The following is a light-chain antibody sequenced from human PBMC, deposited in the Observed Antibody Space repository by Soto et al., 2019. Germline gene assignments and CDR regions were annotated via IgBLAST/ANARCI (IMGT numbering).Light chain of an antibody. CDR3: HQYGTSPLT. V-gene: IGKV3-20*01. Sequence: EIVLTQSPGTLSLSPGEGATLSCWASQTVSSNYLAWYQQKPGQSPRLLMYGASSRATGVPDRFSGSGSGTDFTLTITRLEPEDFAVYYCHQYGTSPLTFGGGTKVDIK. J-gene: IGKJ4*01. CDR2: GAS. CDR1: QTVSSNY.